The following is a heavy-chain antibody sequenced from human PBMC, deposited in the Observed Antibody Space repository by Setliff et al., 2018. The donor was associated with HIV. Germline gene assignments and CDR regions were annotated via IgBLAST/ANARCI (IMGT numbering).Heavy chain of an antibody. V-gene: IGHV4-4*09. CDR3: AREIPYSYGGRGHPL. J-gene: IGHJ4*02. CDR2: IYISGTT. CDR1: GGSISTSY. Sequence: PSETLSLTCTVSGGSISTSYWNWIRQPPGKGLEWIAYIYISGTTNYNPSLKSRVTISLDTSRNQFSLTVSSVTAADTAVYYCAREIPYSYGGRGHPLWGQGTLVTVSS. D-gene: IGHD3-22*01.